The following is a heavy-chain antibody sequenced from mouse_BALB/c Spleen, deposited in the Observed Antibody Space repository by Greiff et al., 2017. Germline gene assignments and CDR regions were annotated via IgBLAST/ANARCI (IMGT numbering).Heavy chain of an antibody. J-gene: IGHJ2*01. V-gene: IGHV3-6*02. Sequence: DVQLQESGPGLVKPSQSLSLTCSVTGYSITSGYYWNWIRQFPGNKLEWMGYISYDGSNNYNPSLKNRISITRDTSKNQFFLKLNSVTTEDTATYYCAREGGYDGIDYWGQGTTLTVSS. CDR1: GYSITSGYY. CDR3: AREGGYDGIDY. D-gene: IGHD2-14*01. CDR2: ISYDGSN.